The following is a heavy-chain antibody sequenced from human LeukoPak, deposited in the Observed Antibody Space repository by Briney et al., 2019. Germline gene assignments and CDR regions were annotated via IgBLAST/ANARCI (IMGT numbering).Heavy chain of an antibody. D-gene: IGHD4/OR15-4a*01. CDR2: IKEDGSET. V-gene: IGHV3-7*01. CDR1: GFTFCDFN. CDR3: ARRKEVQTTFDC. J-gene: IGHJ4*02. Sequence: GGCPRLSCVASGFTFCDFNMGRGRQGPRKRLKWVANIKEDGSETHYVDSVKGRFTISRDNAKNSLDLQMNSLRAEDTAVYYCARRKEVQTTFDCWGQGTLVTVSS.